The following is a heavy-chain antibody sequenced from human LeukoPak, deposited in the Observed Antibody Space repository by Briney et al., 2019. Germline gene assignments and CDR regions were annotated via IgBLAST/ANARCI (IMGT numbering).Heavy chain of an antibody. CDR3: ARSVERGFNYYYYMDV. V-gene: IGHV4-39*07. CDR1: GGSISSSSYY. CDR2: IYYSGST. J-gene: IGHJ6*03. D-gene: IGHD3-10*01. Sequence: SSETLSLTCTVSGGSISSSSYYWGWIRQPPGKGLEWIGSIYYSGSTYYNPSLKSRVTISVDTSKNQFSLKLSSVTAADTAVHYCARSVERGFNYYYYMDVWGKGTTVTVSS.